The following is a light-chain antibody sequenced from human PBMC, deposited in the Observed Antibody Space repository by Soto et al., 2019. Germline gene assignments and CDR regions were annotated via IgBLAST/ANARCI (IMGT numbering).Light chain of an antibody. V-gene: IGKV3-20*01. CDR1: QSVSSSY. CDR2: GAS. CDR3: QQYDTSPRT. Sequence: EIVLTQSPGTLSLSPGERATLSCRASQSVSSSYLAWYQQKTGQSPRLLIFGASSRATGTPDRFSGSGSGTEFTLTISRLEPEDFAVYYCQQYDTSPRTFGQGTTVEIK. J-gene: IGKJ1*01.